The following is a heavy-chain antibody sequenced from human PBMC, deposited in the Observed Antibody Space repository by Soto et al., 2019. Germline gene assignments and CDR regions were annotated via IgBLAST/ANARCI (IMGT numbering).Heavy chain of an antibody. CDR2: ISYDTSNK. V-gene: IGHV3-33*06. D-gene: IGHD6-13*01. CDR3: AKERWAAAGTPTLDY. Sequence: GGSLRLSCAASGFTFSSYGMHWVRQAPGKGLEWVSVISYDTSNKYYADSVKGRFTISRDNSKNTLYLQMNSLRAEDTAVYYCAKERWAAAGTPTLDYWGQGTLVTVSS. J-gene: IGHJ4*02. CDR1: GFTFSSYG.